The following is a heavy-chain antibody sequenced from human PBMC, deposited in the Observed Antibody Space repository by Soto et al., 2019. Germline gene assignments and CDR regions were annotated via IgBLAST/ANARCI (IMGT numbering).Heavy chain of an antibody. CDR2: IYWDDDK. V-gene: IGHV2-5*02. J-gene: IGHJ6*02. CDR1: GFSVSTGGVG. D-gene: IGHD2-15*01. CDR3: ARKGGRGAGIDV. Sequence: QITLKESGPTLVKPTQTLTLTCTFSGFSVSTGGVGVAWIRQPPGKALEWLALIYWDDDKGYSPFLQRRVTITKDTSKHQVVLTMTNMDPVDTARYCCARKGGRGAGIDVWGQGTTVTVSS.